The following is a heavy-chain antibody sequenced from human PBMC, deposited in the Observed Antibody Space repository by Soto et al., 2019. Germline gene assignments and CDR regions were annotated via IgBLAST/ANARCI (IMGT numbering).Heavy chain of an antibody. J-gene: IGHJ4*02. V-gene: IGHV4-31*01. CDR3: SRDGTNTPWDY. CDR2: IYYSGST. Sequence: QVQLQESGPGLVKPSQTLSLTCTVSGGSISSGGYYWSWIRQHPGKGLEWIGYIYYSGSTYYNPSLRSLVTISVDTSKNQFSLQLSSVTAADTAVYYCSRDGTNTPWDYWGQGTLVTVSS. CDR1: GGSISSGGYY. D-gene: IGHD2-8*01.